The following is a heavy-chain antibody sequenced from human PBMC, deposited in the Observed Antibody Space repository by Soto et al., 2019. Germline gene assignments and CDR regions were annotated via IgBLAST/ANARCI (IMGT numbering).Heavy chain of an antibody. CDR1: GFVFKDSS. CDR3: TRLISAAQDY. Sequence: EVLLVESGGGVVQPGGSLKLSCAASGFVFKDSSIHWVRQASGKGLEWVGRIRDRAYNYATAYTASVKGRFTISRDDSNNTAYLQMTSLTPDDTAIYYGTRLISAAQDYWGQGTLVTVSS. J-gene: IGHJ4*02. D-gene: IGHD3-10*01. V-gene: IGHV3-73*01. CDR2: IRDRAYNYAT.